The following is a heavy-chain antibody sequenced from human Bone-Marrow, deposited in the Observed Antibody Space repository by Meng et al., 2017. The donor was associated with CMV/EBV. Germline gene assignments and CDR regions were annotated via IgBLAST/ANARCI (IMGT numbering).Heavy chain of an antibody. Sequence: GESLKISCAASGFTFSSYAMHWVRQAPGKGLEWVAVISYDGSNKYYADSVKGRFTISRDNSKNTLYLQMNSLRAEDTAVYYCARDGDYYDSSGPFFGCYFDYWGQGTLVTVSS. CDR1: GFTFSSYA. V-gene: IGHV3-30-3*01. CDR3: ARDGDYYDSSGPFFGCYFDY. CDR2: ISYDGSNK. D-gene: IGHD3-22*01. J-gene: IGHJ4*02.